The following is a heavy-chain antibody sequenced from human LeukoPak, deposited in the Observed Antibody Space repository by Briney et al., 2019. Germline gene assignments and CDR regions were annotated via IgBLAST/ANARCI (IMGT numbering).Heavy chain of an antibody. Sequence: GGSLRLSCAASGFTFSSYAMHWVRQAPGKGLEWVAVISYDGSNKYYADSVKGRFTISRDNSKNTLYLQMNSLRAEDTAVYYCARDNRVVPAAIFPTPYYYYYMDVWGKGTTVTVSS. CDR1: GFTFSSYA. CDR2: ISYDGSNK. D-gene: IGHD2-2*01. CDR3: ARDNRVVPAAIFPTPYYYYYMDV. V-gene: IGHV3-30-3*01. J-gene: IGHJ6*03.